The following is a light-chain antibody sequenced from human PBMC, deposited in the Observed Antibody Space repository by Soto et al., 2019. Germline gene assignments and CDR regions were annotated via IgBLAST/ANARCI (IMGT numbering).Light chain of an antibody. CDR1: QSISSW. Sequence: DIVLTQSPSTLSASVGERVSSTCRASQSISSWLAWYQQKPGKAPRLLIYDASSLETGVPSRFSGSGSETDFTLTISSLEPEDFAIYYCQQYSSWPSLTFGGGTKVDIK. J-gene: IGKJ4*02. CDR2: DAS. V-gene: IGKV1-5*01. CDR3: QQYSSWPSLT.